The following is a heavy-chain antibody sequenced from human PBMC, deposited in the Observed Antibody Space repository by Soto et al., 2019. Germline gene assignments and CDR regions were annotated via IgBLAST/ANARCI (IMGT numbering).Heavy chain of an antibody. Sequence: PGGSLRLSCEASGFTFSGFDMHCVRQPTGKGLEWVSSIGTAGDTYYAVSVKGRFTISRDNAKNSLSLQMNSLRAGDMAVYFCAKRKEIGTPLFKPCGQGPQVTV. CDR1: GFTFSGFD. CDR2: IGTAGDT. D-gene: IGHD2-15*01. J-gene: IGHJ5*02. CDR3: AKRKEIGTPLFKP. V-gene: IGHV3-13*01.